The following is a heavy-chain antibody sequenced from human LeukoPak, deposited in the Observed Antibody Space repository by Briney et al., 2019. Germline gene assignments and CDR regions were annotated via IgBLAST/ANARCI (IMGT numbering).Heavy chain of an antibody. CDR2: IYYSGST. V-gene: IGHV4-30-4*08. Sequence: PSETLSLTCTVSGGSISSGDYYWSWIRQPPGKGLEWIGYIYYSGSTYYNPSLKSRVTISVDTSKNQFSLKLSSVTAADTAVYYCARGLGYYYYYYYMDVWGKGTTVTVSS. CDR1: GGSISSGDYY. D-gene: IGHD3-9*01. J-gene: IGHJ6*03. CDR3: ARGLGYYYYYYYMDV.